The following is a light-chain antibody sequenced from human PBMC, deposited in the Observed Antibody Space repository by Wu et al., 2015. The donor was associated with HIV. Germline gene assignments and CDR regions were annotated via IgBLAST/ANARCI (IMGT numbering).Light chain of an antibody. CDR2: DAS. CDR1: QSVSSY. Sequence: ETVLTQSPGTLFLSPGERATLSCRASQSVSSYLAWYQQKPGQAPRLLIYDASNRATGIPARFSGSGSGTDFTLTISSLEPEDFAVYYCQERSKWPVFTFGPGTKVDIK. J-gene: IGKJ3*01. V-gene: IGKV3-11*01. CDR3: QERSKWPVFT.